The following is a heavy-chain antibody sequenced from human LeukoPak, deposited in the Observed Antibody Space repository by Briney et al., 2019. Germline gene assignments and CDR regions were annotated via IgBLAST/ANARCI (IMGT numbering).Heavy chain of an antibody. CDR3: ARFQEEWELRGP. V-gene: IGHV1-24*01. CDR1: GYTLTELS. J-gene: IGHJ5*02. Sequence: ASVKVSCKVSGYTLTELSMHWVRQAPGKGLEWMGGFDPEDGETIYAQKLQGRVTMTTDTSTGTAYMELRSLRSDDTAVYYCARFQEEWELRGPWGQGTLVTVSS. CDR2: FDPEDGET. D-gene: IGHD1-26*01.